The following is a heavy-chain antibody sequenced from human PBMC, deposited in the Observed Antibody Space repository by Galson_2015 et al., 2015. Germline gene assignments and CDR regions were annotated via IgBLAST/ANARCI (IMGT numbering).Heavy chain of an antibody. CDR1: GFTFSSYA. Sequence: SLRLSCAASGFTFSSYAMHWVRQAPGKGLKWVAVISYDGSNKYYADSVKGRFTISRDNSKNTLYLQMNSLSAEDTAVYYCARSTPFDYWGQGTLVTVSS. J-gene: IGHJ4*02. CDR2: ISYDGSNK. V-gene: IGHV3-30-3*01. CDR3: ARSTPFDY.